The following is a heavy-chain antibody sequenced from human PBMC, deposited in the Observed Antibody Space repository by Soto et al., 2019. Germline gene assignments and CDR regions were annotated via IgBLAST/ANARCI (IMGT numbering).Heavy chain of an antibody. V-gene: IGHV3-20*04. J-gene: IGHJ6*02. CDR2: INWNGGST. Sequence: PGGSLRLSCAASGFTFDDYGMSWVRQAPGRGLEWVSGINWNGGSTGYADSVKGRFTISRDNAKNSLYLQMNSLRAEDTALYYCARNLYIVVVPAAGMDVWGQGTTVTVSS. D-gene: IGHD2-2*01. CDR3: ARNLYIVVVPAAGMDV. CDR1: GFTFDDYG.